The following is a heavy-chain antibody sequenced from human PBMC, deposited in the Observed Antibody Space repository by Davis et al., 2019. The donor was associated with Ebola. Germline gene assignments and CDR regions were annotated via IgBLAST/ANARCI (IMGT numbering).Heavy chain of an antibody. CDR2: INTGSNYI. CDR1: GFTFSTYS. D-gene: IGHD3-22*01. J-gene: IGHJ4*02. V-gene: IGHV3-21*01. CDR3: ARGDVDFYDTSGFYYVAF. Sequence: GESLKISCAASGFTFSTYSMSWVRQAPGKGLEWVSSINTGSNYIFYADSVKGRFTISRDNAKNSLLLQMDSLTAEDTAVYYCARGDVDFYDTSGFYYVAFWGQGTLVTVSS.